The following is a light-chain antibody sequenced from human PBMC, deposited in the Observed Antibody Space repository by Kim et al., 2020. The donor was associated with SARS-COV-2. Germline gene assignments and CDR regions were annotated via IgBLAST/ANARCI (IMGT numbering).Light chain of an antibody. J-gene: IGKJ2*01. CDR1: HRLTVNY. CDR2: GPS. CDR3: QQYVSSPHT. V-gene: IGKV3-20*01. Sequence: LWGRESATLSGRARHRLTVNYLATNHHKPGQAPRLLINGPSLRATDILDRFSGSGSVIDFTHHISRLEPDDLAVYYCQQYVSSPHTFGQGTKLEI.